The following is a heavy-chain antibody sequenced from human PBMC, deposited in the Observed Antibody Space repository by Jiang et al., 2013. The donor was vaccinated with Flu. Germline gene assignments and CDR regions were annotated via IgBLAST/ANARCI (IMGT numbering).Heavy chain of an antibody. V-gene: IGHV4-59*01. CDR1: GASISSYY. D-gene: IGHD3-22*01. CDR3: ARQSINMIGRGDAFDI. J-gene: IGHJ3*02. CDR2: ISYSGST. Sequence: LLKPSETLSLTCTVSGASISSYYWSWIRQPPGKGLEWIGYISYSGSTNYNPSVKSRVTIFEDTSKNHFSLELSSVTAADTAVYYCARQSINMIGRGDAFDIWGQGTMVTVSS.